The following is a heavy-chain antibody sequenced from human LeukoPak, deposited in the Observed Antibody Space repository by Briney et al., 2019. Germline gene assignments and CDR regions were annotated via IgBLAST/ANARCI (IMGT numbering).Heavy chain of an antibody. V-gene: IGHV1-2*02. Sequence: ASVKVSCKVSGYTLNKLSMHWVRQAPGQGLGWMGWINPNSGGTNYAQKFQGGVTMTRDTSISTAYMELSRLRSDDTAVYYCARGPYDSSGYHLRNWFDPWGQGTLVTVSS. D-gene: IGHD3-22*01. J-gene: IGHJ5*02. CDR3: ARGPYDSSGYHLRNWFDP. CDR2: INPNSGGT. CDR1: GYTLNKLS.